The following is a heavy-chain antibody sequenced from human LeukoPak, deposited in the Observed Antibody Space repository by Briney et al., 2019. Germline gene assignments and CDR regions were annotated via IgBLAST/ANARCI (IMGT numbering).Heavy chain of an antibody. CDR2: IYHSGNT. D-gene: IGHD3-9*01. J-gene: IGHJ3*02. CDR3: ARERILTGYYSGDDAFDI. V-gene: IGHV4-38-2*02. CDR1: GYSISSGYY. Sequence: SETLSLTCTVSGYSISSGYYWAWIRQPPGKGLQWIGNIYHSGNTYYNPSLKSRVSISVDTSKNQFSLKLSSVTAADTAVYYCARERILTGYYSGDDAFDIWGQGTMVTVSS.